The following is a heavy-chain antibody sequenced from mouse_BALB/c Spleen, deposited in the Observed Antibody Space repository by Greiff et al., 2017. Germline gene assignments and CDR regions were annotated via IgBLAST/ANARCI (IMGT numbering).Heavy chain of an antibody. V-gene: IGHV1-7*01. CDR2: INPSTGYP. CDR1: GYTFTRYW. D-gene: IGHD6-1*01. J-gene: IGHJ2*01. CDR3: ARGGAGFDY. Sequence: VQLQESGAELAKPGASVKMSCKASGYTFTRYWMHWVKQRPGQGLEWIGYINPSTGYPEYNQKFKDKATLTADKSSSTAYMQLSSLTSEDSAVYYCARGGAGFDYWGQGTTLTVSS.